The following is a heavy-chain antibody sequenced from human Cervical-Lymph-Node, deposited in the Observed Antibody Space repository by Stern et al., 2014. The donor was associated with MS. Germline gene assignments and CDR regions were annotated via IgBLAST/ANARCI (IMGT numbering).Heavy chain of an antibody. V-gene: IGHV1-69*01. J-gene: IGHJ6*02. D-gene: IGHD1-26*01. CDR3: ARGELKEGLVRGMDV. Sequence: QVQLVQSGAAVKKPGSSVKVSCKASGGTFSSYAISWVRQAPGQGLERLGGIIPIFGTANYAQKFQGRYTITAAQSKSSAYMELSSLRSEDTAVYYCARGELKEGLVRGMDVWGQGTTVTVSS. CDR1: GGTFSSYA. CDR2: IIPIFGTA.